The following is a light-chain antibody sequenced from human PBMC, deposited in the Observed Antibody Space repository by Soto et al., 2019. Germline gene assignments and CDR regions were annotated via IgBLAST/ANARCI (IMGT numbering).Light chain of an antibody. CDR3: QQANSFPWT. V-gene: IGKV1-12*01. CDR1: QGVGSW. Sequence: DLQMTQSPSSVSAPVGDRVTITCRASQGVGSWLAWYQQKPGKAPKLLIFAASSLQSGVPSRFSGSGSGTDFTLTISSLQPEDVATYYCQQANSFPWTFGQGTEVEIK. J-gene: IGKJ1*01. CDR2: AAS.